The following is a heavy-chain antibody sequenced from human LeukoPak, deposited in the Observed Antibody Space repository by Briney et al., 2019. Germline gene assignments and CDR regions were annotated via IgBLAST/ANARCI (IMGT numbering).Heavy chain of an antibody. CDR1: GFTFSSYG. Sequence: PGGSLRLSCAASGFTFSSYGMHWVRQAPGKGLEWVAVIWYDGSNKYYADSVKGRFTISRDNSKNTLYLQMNSLRAEDTAVYYCAREGSTGRSFDYWGQGTLVTFAS. CDR3: AREGSTGRSFDY. J-gene: IGHJ4*02. V-gene: IGHV3-33*01. CDR2: IWYDGSNK. D-gene: IGHD3-10*01.